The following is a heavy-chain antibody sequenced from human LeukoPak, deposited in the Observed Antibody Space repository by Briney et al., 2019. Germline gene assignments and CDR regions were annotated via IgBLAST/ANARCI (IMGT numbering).Heavy chain of an antibody. J-gene: IGHJ4*02. CDR3: ASYYGSGGEFDY. V-gene: IGHV4-59*01. CDR2: IYYSGST. CDR1: GGSISSYY. D-gene: IGHD3-10*01. Sequence: SETLSLTCTVSGGSISSYYWSWIRQPPGKGLEWIGYIYYSGSTNYNPSLKSRVTISVDTSKNQFSLKLSSVTAADTAVYYCASYYGSGGEFDYWGQGTLVTVSS.